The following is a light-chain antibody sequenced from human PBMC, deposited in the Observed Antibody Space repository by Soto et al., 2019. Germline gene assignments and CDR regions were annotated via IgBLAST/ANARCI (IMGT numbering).Light chain of an antibody. J-gene: IGLJ2*01. CDR2: KSN. Sequence: QSVLTQPPSASGTPGQRVTISCSGSSSNIGNNYVHWYQQLRGTAPKLLIFKSNQRPSGVPDRFFGSTSGTSASLAISGLRSEDEADYYCATWDDRRSGVLFGGGTKVTVL. CDR1: SSNIGNNY. CDR3: ATWDDRRSGVL. V-gene: IGLV1-47*01.